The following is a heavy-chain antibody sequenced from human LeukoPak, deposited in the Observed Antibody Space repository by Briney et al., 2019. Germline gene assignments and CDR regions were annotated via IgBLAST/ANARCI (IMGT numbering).Heavy chain of an antibody. CDR3: ARGTETTGYFDF. Sequence: SETLSLTCTVSGGSISSHHWSWIRQPPGKGLEWIGYISYSGSTNYNPSLKSRVTMSVDTSKNQLSLTLGSVTAADTAVYHCARGTETTGYFDFWGPGTLVTVSS. D-gene: IGHD4-17*01. CDR1: GGSISSHH. CDR2: ISYSGST. V-gene: IGHV4-59*11. J-gene: IGHJ4*02.